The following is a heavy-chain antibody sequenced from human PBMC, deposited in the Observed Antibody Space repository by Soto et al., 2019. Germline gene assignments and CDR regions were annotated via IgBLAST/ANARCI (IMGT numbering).Heavy chain of an antibody. Sequence: VKLSCKSSGYTFTSNGISCVRQAPGQGLEWMGWISAYNGNTNYAQKLQGRVTMTTDTSTSTAYMELRSLRSDDTAVYYCARGTTVETGSYWGQGTLVTVSS. V-gene: IGHV1-18*01. CDR2: ISAYNGNT. CDR3: ARGTTVETGSY. J-gene: IGHJ4*02. D-gene: IGHD4-17*01. CDR1: GYTFTSNG.